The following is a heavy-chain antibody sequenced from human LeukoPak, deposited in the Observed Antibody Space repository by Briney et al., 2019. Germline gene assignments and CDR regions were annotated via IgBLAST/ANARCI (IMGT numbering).Heavy chain of an antibody. Sequence: SQTLSLTCTVSGGSISSGGYYWSWIRQHPGKGLEWIGYIYYSGSTYYNPSLKSRVTISVDTSKNQFSLKLSSVTAADTAVYYCASLRVQAYYFDYWGQGTLVTVSS. D-gene: IGHD1-1*01. CDR3: ASLRVQAYYFDY. V-gene: IGHV4-30-4*08. CDR2: IYYSGST. J-gene: IGHJ4*02. CDR1: GGSISSGGYY.